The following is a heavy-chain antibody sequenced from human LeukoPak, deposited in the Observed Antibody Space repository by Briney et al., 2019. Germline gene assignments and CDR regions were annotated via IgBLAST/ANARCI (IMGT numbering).Heavy chain of an antibody. Sequence: SETLSLTCAVSGGSISSNSYYWGWIRQPPGKGLEWIGSIYYSGSTYHNPSLKSRVTISVDTSKNQSSLKLSSVTAADTAVYYCARTSYYYNSRSYGAPYYFDYWGQGTLVTVSS. D-gene: IGHD3-10*01. J-gene: IGHJ4*02. CDR1: GGSISSNSYY. CDR2: IYYSGST. V-gene: IGHV4-39*01. CDR3: ARTSYYYNSRSYGAPYYFDY.